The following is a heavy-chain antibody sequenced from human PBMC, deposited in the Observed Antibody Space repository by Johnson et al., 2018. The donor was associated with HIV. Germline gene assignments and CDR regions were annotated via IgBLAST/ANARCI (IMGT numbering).Heavy chain of an antibody. CDR2: IRYDGSNK. J-gene: IGHJ3*02. D-gene: IGHD1-26*01. CDR1: GFTFDDYG. V-gene: IGHV3-30*02. Sequence: VQLVESGGGVVRPGGSLRLSCEASGFTFDDYGMHWVRQAPGKGLEWVAFIRYDGSNKYYADSVKGRFTISRDNSKNTLYLQMNSLRAEDTAVYYCARTVGAKEQGAFDIWGQGTMVTVSS. CDR3: ARTVGAKEQGAFDI.